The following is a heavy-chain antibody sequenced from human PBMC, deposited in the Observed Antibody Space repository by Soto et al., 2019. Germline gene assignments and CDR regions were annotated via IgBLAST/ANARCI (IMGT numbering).Heavy chain of an antibody. V-gene: IGHV4-34*01. CDR2: INHSGST. CDR3: ASLKVVAATYRGIVSPSYYYGMDV. J-gene: IGHJ6*02. Sequence: SETLSLTCAVYGGSFSGYYWSWIRQPPGKGLEWIGEINHSGSTNYNPSLKSRVTISVDTSKNQFSLKLGSVTAADTAVYYCASLKVVAATYRGIVSPSYYYGMDVWGQGTTVTVSS. D-gene: IGHD2-15*01. CDR1: GGSFSGYY.